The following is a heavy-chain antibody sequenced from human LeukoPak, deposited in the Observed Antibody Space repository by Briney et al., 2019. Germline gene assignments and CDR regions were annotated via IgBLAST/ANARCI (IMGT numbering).Heavy chain of an antibody. Sequence: SETLSLTCSVSGGSISSYYWSWIRQPAGKGLEWIGRIKNSGNTNYNPSLESRVTLSLDTSKNQFSLNLSSVTAADTAVYYCAREGSSSGWRPFDIWGQGTVVPVS. J-gene: IGHJ3*02. V-gene: IGHV4-4*07. CDR3: AREGSSSGWRPFDI. D-gene: IGHD6-19*01. CDR2: IKNSGNT. CDR1: GGSISSYY.